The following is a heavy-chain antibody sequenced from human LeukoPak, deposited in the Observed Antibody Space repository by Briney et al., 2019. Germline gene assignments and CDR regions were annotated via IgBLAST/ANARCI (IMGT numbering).Heavy chain of an antibody. CDR3: ARAGDYYDSSGYGGY. CDR1: GYTFTSYG. J-gene: IGHJ4*02. D-gene: IGHD3-22*01. Sequence: GASVKVSCKASGYTFTSYGISWVRQAPGQGLEWMGWISAYNGNTNYAQKPQGRVTMTTDTSTSTAYMELRSLRSDDTAAYYCARAGDYYDSSGYGGYWGQGTLVTVSS. CDR2: ISAYNGNT. V-gene: IGHV1-18*01.